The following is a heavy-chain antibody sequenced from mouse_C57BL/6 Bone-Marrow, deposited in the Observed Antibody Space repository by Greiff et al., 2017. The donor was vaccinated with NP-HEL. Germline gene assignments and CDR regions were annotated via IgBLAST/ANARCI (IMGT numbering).Heavy chain of an antibody. D-gene: IGHD4-1*01. CDR3: TTQGYWDIDY. V-gene: IGHV14-4*01. CDR1: GFNIKDDY. J-gene: IGHJ2*01. CDR2: IDPENGDT. Sequence: EVKVVESGAELVRPGASVKLSCTASGFNIKDDYMHWVKQRPEQGLEWIGWIDPENGDTEYASKFQGKATITADTSSNTAYLQLSSLTSEDTAVYYCTTQGYWDIDYWGQGTTLTVSS.